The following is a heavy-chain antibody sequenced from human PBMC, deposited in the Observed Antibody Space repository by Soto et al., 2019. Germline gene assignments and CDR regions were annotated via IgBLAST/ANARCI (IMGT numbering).Heavy chain of an antibody. CDR3: AKDGDYGDLGGLGDFDY. V-gene: IGHV3-23*01. J-gene: IGHJ4*02. CDR1: GFTFSSYA. Sequence: EVQLLESGGGLVQPGGSLRLSCAASGFTFSSYAMSWVRQAPGKGLEWVSAISGSGGSTYYADSVKGRFTISRDNSKNTLYLQMNSLRAEDTGVYYCAKDGDYGDLGGLGDFDYWGQGTLVTVSS. D-gene: IGHD4-17*01. CDR2: ISGSGGST.